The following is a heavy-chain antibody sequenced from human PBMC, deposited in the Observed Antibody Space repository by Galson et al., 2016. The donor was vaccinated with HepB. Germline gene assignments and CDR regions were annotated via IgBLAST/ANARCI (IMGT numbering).Heavy chain of an antibody. Sequence: QVQLQESGPGLVKPSQTLSLTCDVSGGSISSGGYYWSWIRQHPGKGLEWIGYIYYSGSTYHYPSLKSRVIMSVDTSKNQFSLKLSSVTAADTAIYYCARGGYCGGGCFSGTDRWGQGSLVIVSS. J-gene: IGHJ5*02. V-gene: IGHV4-31*11. CDR3: ARGGYCGGGCFSGTDR. CDR2: IYYSGST. D-gene: IGHD2-21*02. CDR1: GGSISSGGYY.